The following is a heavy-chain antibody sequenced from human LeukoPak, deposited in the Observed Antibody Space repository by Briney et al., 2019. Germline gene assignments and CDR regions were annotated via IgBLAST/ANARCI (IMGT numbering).Heavy chain of an antibody. CDR3: ARGISGGSTVTYFFDY. D-gene: IGHD4-11*01. CDR2: TNPGSGTT. Sequence: GASVKVSCKASGYTFTSYYIHWMRQAPGQGLEWMGITNPGSGTTTYAQKFQGRVTMTRDTSTSTVYMELSSLRSEDTALYYCARGISGGSTVTYFFDYWGQGTLVTVSS. V-gene: IGHV1-46*01. J-gene: IGHJ4*02. CDR1: GYTFTSYY.